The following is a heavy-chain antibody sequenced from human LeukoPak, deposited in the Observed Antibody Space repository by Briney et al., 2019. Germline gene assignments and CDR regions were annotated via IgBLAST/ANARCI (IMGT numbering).Heavy chain of an antibody. J-gene: IGHJ4*02. CDR2: IYDNSGYNPT. CDR3: ARHPGIQLWIDY. Sequence: SETLSLTCTVSGGSISSGDYSWSWIRQPPGKGLEWIGYIYDNSGYNPTNYNPSLKSRVTISLDASNNQFSLKLTSLTAADTAVYYCARHPGIQLWIDYWGQGTLVTVSS. V-gene: IGHV4-61*08. D-gene: IGHD5-18*01. CDR1: GGSISSGDYS.